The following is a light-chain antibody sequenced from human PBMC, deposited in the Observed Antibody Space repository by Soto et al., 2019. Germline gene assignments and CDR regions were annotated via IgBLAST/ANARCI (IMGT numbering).Light chain of an antibody. Sequence: SYELTQSLSVSVALGQTARIPCGGNNIGDKNVQWYRQIPGQAPVLVIYRDTYRPSGIPERFSGSNSGNTATLTISRAQAGDEADYYCQVWDSSTAVFGGGTKVTVL. CDR1: NIGDKN. V-gene: IGLV3-9*01. CDR3: QVWDSSTAV. J-gene: IGLJ2*01. CDR2: RDT.